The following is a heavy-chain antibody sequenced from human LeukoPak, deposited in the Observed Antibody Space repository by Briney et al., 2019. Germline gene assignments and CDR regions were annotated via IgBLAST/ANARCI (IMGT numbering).Heavy chain of an antibody. CDR2: ISAYNGNT. D-gene: IGHD3-22*01. J-gene: IGHJ3*02. V-gene: IGHV1-18*01. CDR1: GYTFTSYG. CDR3: AKVHDTYYYDSSRDGAFDI. Sequence: ASVKVSCKASGYTFTSYGISWVRQAPGQGLEWMGWISAYNGNTNYAQKFQGRVTITADKSTSTAYMELSSLRAEDTAVYYCAKVHDTYYYDSSRDGAFDIWGQGTMVTVSS.